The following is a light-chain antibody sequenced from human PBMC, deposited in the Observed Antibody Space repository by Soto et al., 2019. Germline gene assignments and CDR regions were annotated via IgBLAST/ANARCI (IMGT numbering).Light chain of an antibody. CDR2: GAS. Sequence: EIVLKQSPGTLYLSPGDRATLSCRASQSLSSNYLAWYQQKPGQAPRLLIFGASRRATDIPDRFSGSGSGTDFALTITRLDPADFAVYFCQQYDTFTRTFGQGTKVEIQ. CDR1: QSLSSNY. J-gene: IGKJ1*01. V-gene: IGKV3-20*01. CDR3: QQYDTFTRT.